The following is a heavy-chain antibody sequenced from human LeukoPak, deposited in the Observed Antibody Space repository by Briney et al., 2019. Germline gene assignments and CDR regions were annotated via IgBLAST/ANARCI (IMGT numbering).Heavy chain of an antibody. D-gene: IGHD3-16*01. Sequence: PGGSLRLSCAASGFTFSSYAMSWVRQAPGKGLEWVSAISGSGGTTYYADSVKGRLTISRDNSKNTLYLQMNSLRAEDTAVYYCAKRGMSVEGGNWFAPWGQGTLVTVSS. V-gene: IGHV3-23*01. CDR2: ISGSGGTT. J-gene: IGHJ5*02. CDR3: AKRGMSVEGGNWFAP. CDR1: GFTFSSYA.